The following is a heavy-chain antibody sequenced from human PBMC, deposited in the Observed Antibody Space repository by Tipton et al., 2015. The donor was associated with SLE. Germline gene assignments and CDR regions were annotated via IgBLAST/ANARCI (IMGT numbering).Heavy chain of an antibody. J-gene: IGHJ2*01. CDR2: INHSGST. D-gene: IGHD1-26*01. CDR1: GGSFSGYY. CDR3: ARDGELNWYFDL. V-gene: IGHV4-34*01. Sequence: TLSLTCAVYGGSFSGYYWSWIRQPPGKGLEWIGEINHSGSTNYSPSLKSRVTISVDTSKNQFSLKLSSVTAADTAVYYCARDGELNWYFDLWGRGTLVTVSS.